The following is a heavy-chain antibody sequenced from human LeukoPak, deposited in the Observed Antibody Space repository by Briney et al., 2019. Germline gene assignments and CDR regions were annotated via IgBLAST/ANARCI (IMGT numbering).Heavy chain of an antibody. Sequence: ASVKVSCKVSGYTLTELSMHWVRQAPGKGLEWMGGFDPEDGETIYAQKSQGRVTMTEDTPTDTAYMELSSLRSEDTAVYYCATDSWAFDYWGQGTLVTVSS. D-gene: IGHD3-16*01. CDR2: FDPEDGET. CDR3: ATDSWAFDY. J-gene: IGHJ4*02. V-gene: IGHV1-24*01. CDR1: GYTLTELS.